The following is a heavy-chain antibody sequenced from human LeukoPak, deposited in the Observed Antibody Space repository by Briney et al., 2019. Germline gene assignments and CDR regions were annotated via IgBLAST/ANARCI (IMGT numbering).Heavy chain of an antibody. CDR2: IIPILGIA. D-gene: IGHD1-1*01. V-gene: IGHV1-69*04. CDR3: ARGRSPGTSMEYYYYMDV. J-gene: IGHJ6*03. CDR1: GGTFSSYA. Sequence: SVKVSCKAAGGTFSSYAISWVRQRPAQGLGLVGRIIPILGIANYAQKFQGRVTITAVKSTSTAYMELSSLRSEDTAVYYCARGRSPGTSMEYYYYMDVWGKGTTVTVSS.